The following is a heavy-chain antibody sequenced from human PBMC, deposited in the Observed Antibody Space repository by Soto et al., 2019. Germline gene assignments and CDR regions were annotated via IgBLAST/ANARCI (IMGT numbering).Heavy chain of an antibody. V-gene: IGHV3-74*01. D-gene: IGHD6-25*01. Sequence: EVLLVESGGGLVQPGGAMRLACAASGLTLSHYWMHWVRQVPGKGLGWVAEISNDERNIRTSYADCVKGRFTVSRDDAKNNLYLQTNSLRGDDTAVYYCASLSAPDDFWGQGDQVTVSS. J-gene: IGHJ4*02. CDR2: ISNDERNI. CDR3: ASLSAPDDF. CDR1: GLTLSHYW.